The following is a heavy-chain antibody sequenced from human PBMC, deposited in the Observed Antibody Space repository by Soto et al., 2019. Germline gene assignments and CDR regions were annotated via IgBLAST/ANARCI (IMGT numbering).Heavy chain of an antibody. D-gene: IGHD1-20*01. CDR1: GYTFTGYY. J-gene: IGHJ6*02. CDR2: INPNSGGT. V-gene: IGHV1-2*04. Sequence: QVQLVQSGAEVKKPGASVKVSCKASGYTFTGYYMHWVRQAPGQGLEWMGWINPNSGGTNYAQKFQGWVTMTRDTSISTAYMELSRLRSDDTAVYYCARDHNWNDADYYYGMDVWGQGTTVTVSS. CDR3: ARDHNWNDADYYYGMDV.